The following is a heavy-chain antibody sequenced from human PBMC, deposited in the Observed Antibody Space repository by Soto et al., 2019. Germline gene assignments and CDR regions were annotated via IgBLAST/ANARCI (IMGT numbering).Heavy chain of an antibody. J-gene: IGHJ4*02. D-gene: IGHD1-26*01. CDR1: GFTFSTYW. V-gene: IGHV3-7*03. CDR2: ITRDGSAK. Sequence: VGSLRLSCAASGFTFSTYWMSWVRQAPGKGLEWVATITRDGSAKYYVDSVRGRFTISRDNAKNSLYLQMNILRAEDTAVYYCARGNSGTVVFDYWGQGTLVTVSS. CDR3: ARGNSGTVVFDY.